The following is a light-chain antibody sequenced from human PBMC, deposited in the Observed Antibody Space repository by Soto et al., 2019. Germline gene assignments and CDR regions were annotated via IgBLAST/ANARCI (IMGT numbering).Light chain of an antibody. V-gene: IGKV1-5*01. Sequence: DIQMTQSPSTLSASVGDRVTITCRASQSVNNWLAWYQQKPGKAPKLLIYDASSLESGVPSRFSGNGSGTEFTLTISSLQPDDFATYYCQQYNSYWGFGQGTKVEIK. CDR1: QSVNNW. CDR3: QQYNSYWG. J-gene: IGKJ1*01. CDR2: DAS.